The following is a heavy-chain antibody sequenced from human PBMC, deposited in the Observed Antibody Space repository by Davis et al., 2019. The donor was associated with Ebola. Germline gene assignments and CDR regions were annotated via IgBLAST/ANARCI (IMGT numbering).Heavy chain of an antibody. CDR1: GYTFTGYY. D-gene: IGHD4-17*01. J-gene: IGHJ5*02. CDR3: ARDLGTVTTSWFDP. V-gene: IGHV1-2*04. CDR2: INPNSGGT. Sequence: ASVKVSCKASGYTFTGYYMHWVRQAPGQGLEWMGWINPNSGGTNYAQKFQGWVTITRDTSISTAYMELSRLRSDDTAVYYCARDLGTVTTSWFDPWGQGTLVTVSS.